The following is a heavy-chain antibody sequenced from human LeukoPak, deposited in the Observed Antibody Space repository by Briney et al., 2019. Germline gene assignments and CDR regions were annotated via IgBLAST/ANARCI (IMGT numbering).Heavy chain of an antibody. CDR1: GGTFSSYA. Sequence: SVKVSCKASGGTFSSYAINWVRQAPGQGLEWMGGIIPIFGTENYAQKFQDRVTITADESTSTAYMELSSLRSEDTAIYYCASRLYCSNTRCRNFPFAYWGQGTLVTVSS. J-gene: IGHJ4*02. CDR2: IIPIFGTE. D-gene: IGHD2-2*01. V-gene: IGHV1-69*01. CDR3: ASRLYCSNTRCRNFPFAY.